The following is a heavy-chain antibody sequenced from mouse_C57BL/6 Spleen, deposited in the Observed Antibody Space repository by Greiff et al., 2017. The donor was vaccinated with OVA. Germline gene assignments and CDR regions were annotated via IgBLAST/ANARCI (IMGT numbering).Heavy chain of an antibody. V-gene: IGHV1-81*01. CDR1: GYTFTSYG. CDR2: IYPRSGNT. Sequence: VKLQQSGAELARPGASVKLSCKASGYTFTSYGISWVKQRTGQGLEWIGEIYPRSGNTYYNEKFKGKATLTADKSSSTAYMELRSLTSEDSAVYFCASRGYYGYDGDWYFDVWGTGTTVTVSS. J-gene: IGHJ1*03. D-gene: IGHD2-2*01. CDR3: ASRGYYGYDGDWYFDV.